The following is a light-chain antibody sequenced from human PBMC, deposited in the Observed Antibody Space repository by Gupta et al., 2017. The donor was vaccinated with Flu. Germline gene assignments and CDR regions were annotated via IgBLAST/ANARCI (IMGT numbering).Light chain of an antibody. V-gene: IGKV2-28*01. CDR3: MQALQTPRT. CDR2: LGS. Sequence: ISCRSRQGLLHSDGNNFVDWYLQKPGQTPQHLIYLGSNLASGVPDRYSGSGSGTDFTLKISRVEAEDIGIYYCMQALQTPRTFGQGTKLEIK. CDR1: QGLLHSDGNNF. J-gene: IGKJ2*01.